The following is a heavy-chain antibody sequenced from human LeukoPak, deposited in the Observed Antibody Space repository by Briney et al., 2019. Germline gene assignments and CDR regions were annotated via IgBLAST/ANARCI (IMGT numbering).Heavy chain of an antibody. CDR2: IYHSGST. V-gene: IGHV4-4*02. CDR3: ASIGTTVTTFDY. J-gene: IGHJ4*02. Sequence: SGTLSLTCAVSGGSISSSNWWSWVRQPPGKGLEWIGEIYHSGSTNYNPSLKSRVTISVDTSKNQFSLKLSSVTAADTAVYYCASIGTTVTTFDYWGQGTLVTVSS. D-gene: IGHD4-17*01. CDR1: GGSISSSNW.